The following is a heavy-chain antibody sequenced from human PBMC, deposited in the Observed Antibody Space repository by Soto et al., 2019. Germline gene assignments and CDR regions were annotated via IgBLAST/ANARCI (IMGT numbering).Heavy chain of an antibody. D-gene: IGHD1-26*01. CDR1: GYTFTSYY. Sequence: QVQLVQSGAEVKKPGASVKVSCKASGYTFTSYYMHWVRQAPGQGLEWMGIINPSGGSTSYAQKFQGRVTMTRDTSTGTVYMELSSLRSEDTAVYYCAIVIVEGSWFDYWGQGTLVTVSS. V-gene: IGHV1-46*03. J-gene: IGHJ4*02. CDR3: AIVIVEGSWFDY. CDR2: INPSGGST.